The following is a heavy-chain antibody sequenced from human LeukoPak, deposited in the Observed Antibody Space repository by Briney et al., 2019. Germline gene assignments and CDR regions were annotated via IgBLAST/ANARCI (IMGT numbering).Heavy chain of an antibody. V-gene: IGHV4-34*01. CDR3: ARTYPTGPYSGYDYADH. CDR2: INHSGST. D-gene: IGHD5-12*01. Sequence: KPSETLSLTCAVYGGSFSGYYWGWIRQPPGKGLEWIGEINHSGSTNYNPSLKSRVTISVDTSRNQFSLKLSSVTAADTAVYYCARTYPTGPYSGYDYADHWGQGTLVTVSS. J-gene: IGHJ4*02. CDR1: GGSFSGYY.